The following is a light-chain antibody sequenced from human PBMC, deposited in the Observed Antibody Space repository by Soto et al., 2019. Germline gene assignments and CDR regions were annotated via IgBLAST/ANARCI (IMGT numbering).Light chain of an antibody. V-gene: IGLV2-23*02. CDR1: SSDVGSYNL. CDR3: CSYAGSSTFV. Sequence: QSALTQPASVSGSPGQSITISCTGTSSDVGSYNLVSWYQQHPGKAPKLMIYEVSKRPSGVSNRFSGSKSGNTASLTISGLQAEDEADYYCCSYAGSSTFVCGGGTKVTVL. J-gene: IGLJ2*01. CDR2: EVS.